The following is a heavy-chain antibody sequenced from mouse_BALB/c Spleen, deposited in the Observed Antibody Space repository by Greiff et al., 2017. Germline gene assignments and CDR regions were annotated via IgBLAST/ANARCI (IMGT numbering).Heavy chain of an antibody. J-gene: IGHJ4*01. CDR3: ARGSSLYYAMDY. V-gene: IGHV5-17*02. CDR2: ISSGSSTI. CDR1: GFTFSSFG. D-gene: IGHD1-1*01. Sequence: DVKLVESGGGLVQPGGSRKLSCAASGFTFSSFGMHWVRQAPEKGLEWVAYISSGSSTIYYADTVKGRFTISRDNPKNTLFLQMTSLRSEDTAMYYCARGSSLYYAMDYWGQGTSVTVSS.